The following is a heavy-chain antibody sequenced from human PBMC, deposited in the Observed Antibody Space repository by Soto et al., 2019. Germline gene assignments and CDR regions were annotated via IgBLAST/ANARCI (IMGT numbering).Heavy chain of an antibody. CDR1: GYTFTTYS. D-gene: IGHD6-19*01. J-gene: IGHJ4*02. V-gene: IGHV1-18*04. CDR2: ISVYGGNT. Sequence: QVQLAQSGAELKKPGASVKVSCKASGYTFTTYSISWVRQAPGQGLEWMGWISVYGGNTRYAQKFQDRVIMTTDTSTSTAYMELRSLRSDDTAVYYCAREYSSAHRPAVLNYWGRGTLITVSS. CDR3: AREYSSAHRPAVLNY.